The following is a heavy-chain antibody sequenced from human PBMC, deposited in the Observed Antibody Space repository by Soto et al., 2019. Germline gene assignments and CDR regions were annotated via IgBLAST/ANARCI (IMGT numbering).Heavy chain of an antibody. J-gene: IGHJ6*03. D-gene: IGHD5-12*01. V-gene: IGHV4-31*03. CDR1: GGSISSGGYY. CDR2: IYYSGST. CDR3: ARDLQGYSGYDYYYYYMDV. Sequence: PSETLSLTCTVSGGSISSGGYYWSWIRQHPGKGLEWIGYIYYSGSTYYNPSLKSRVTISVDTSKNQFSLKLSSVTAADTAVYYCARDLQGYSGYDYYYYYMDVWGKGTTVTVSS.